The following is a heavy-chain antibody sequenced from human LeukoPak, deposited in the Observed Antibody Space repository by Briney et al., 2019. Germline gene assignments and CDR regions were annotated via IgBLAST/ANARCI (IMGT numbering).Heavy chain of an antibody. CDR2: IKSKTDGGTT. CDR1: GFTFSNAW. V-gene: IGHV3-15*01. J-gene: IGHJ5*02. CDR3: TTDWSSGDFWSGYSSA. D-gene: IGHD3-3*01. Sequence: GGSLRLSCAASGFTFSNAWMSWVRQAPGKGLEWVGRIKSKTDGGTTDYAAPVKGRFTISRDDSKNTLYLQMNSLKTEDTAVYYCTTDWSSGDFWSGYSSAWGQGTLVTVSS.